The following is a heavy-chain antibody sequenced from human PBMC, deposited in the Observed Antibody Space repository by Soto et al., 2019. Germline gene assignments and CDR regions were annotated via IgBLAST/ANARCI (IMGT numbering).Heavy chain of an antibody. CDR3: ARDRVVPAAHYGMDV. CDR2: IYYSGST. V-gene: IGHV4-59*01. J-gene: IGHJ6*02. D-gene: IGHD2-2*01. CDR1: GGSISSYY. Sequence: QVQLQESGPGLVKPSETLSLTCTVSGGSISSYYWSWIRQPPGKGLEWIGNIYYSGSTNYNPSLKSRVTISVDTSKNQCSLKLSSVTAADTAVYYCARDRVVPAAHYGMDVWGQGTTVTVPS.